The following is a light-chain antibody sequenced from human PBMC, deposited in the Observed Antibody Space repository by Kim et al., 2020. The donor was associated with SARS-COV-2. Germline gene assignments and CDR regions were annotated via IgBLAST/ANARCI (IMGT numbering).Light chain of an antibody. CDR3: QQYGNSPST. V-gene: IGKV3-20*01. CDR1: QSVAGRK. J-gene: IGKJ1*01. Sequence: EIVLTQSPGTLPLAPGERATLSCRASQSVAGRKVAWYQQKPGQAPRLLIYDASSRATGIPDRFSGTGSGTDFTLTISRLEPEDFAVYHCQQYGNSPSTFGPGTKVDIK. CDR2: DAS.